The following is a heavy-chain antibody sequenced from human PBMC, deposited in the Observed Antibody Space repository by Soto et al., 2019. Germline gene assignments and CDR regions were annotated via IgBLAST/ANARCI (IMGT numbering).Heavy chain of an antibody. CDR3: XXXXXXXXXXXXXY. V-gene: IGHV3-30-3*01. Sequence: GKGLEWVAVVSRDGTDKYYGDSVKGRFTISRDNSQNTLYLQMDSLRGEDTAVYYXXXXXXXXXXXXXXYWGQGALVTVSS. CDR2: VSRDGTDK. J-gene: IGHJ4*02.